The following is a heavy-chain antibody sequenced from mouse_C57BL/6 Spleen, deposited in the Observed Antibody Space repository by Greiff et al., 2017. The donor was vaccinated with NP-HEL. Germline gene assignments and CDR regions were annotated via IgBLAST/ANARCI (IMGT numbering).Heavy chain of an antibody. J-gene: IGHJ1*03. Sequence: EVKVEESGPGMVKPSQSLSLTCTVTGYSITSGYDWHWIRHFPGNKLEWMGYISYSGSTNYNPSLKSRISITHDTSKNHFFLKLNSVTTEDTATYYCAREGYYGSSYGYFDVWGTGTTVTVSS. CDR1: GYSITSGYD. CDR2: ISYSGST. V-gene: IGHV3-1*01. D-gene: IGHD1-1*01. CDR3: AREGYYGSSYGYFDV.